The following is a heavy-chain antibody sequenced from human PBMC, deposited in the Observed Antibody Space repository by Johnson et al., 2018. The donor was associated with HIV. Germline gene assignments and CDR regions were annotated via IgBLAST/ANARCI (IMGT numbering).Heavy chain of an antibody. V-gene: IGHV3-33*06. Sequence: VQVVESGGGVVQPGRSLRLSCAASGFAFSTYGMHWVRQAPGKGLEWVAVMLYDGSNKYYADSVKGRFTISRDNSTLYLQMNSLRVEDTALYYCAKPYYYDSSDAFDIWGQGTMVT. CDR3: AKPYYYDSSDAFDI. CDR2: MLYDGSNK. D-gene: IGHD3-22*01. J-gene: IGHJ3*02. CDR1: GFAFSTYG.